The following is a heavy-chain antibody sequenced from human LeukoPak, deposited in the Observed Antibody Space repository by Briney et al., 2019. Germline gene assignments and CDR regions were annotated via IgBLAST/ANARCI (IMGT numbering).Heavy chain of an antibody. CDR1: GGSISSYY. D-gene: IGHD3-3*01. J-gene: IGHJ3*02. CDR3: ARVRDYDFWSGYSGGAFDI. V-gene: IGHV4-59*01. CDR2: IYYSGST. Sequence: SETLSLTCTVSGGSISSYYWSWIRQPPGKGLEWIGYIYYSGSTNYNPSLKSRVTISVDTSKNQFSLKLSSVTAADTAVYYCARVRDYDFWSGYSGGAFDIWGQGTMVTVSS.